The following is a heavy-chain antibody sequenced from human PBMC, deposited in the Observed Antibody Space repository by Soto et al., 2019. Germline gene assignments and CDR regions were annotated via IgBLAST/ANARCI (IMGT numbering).Heavy chain of an antibody. CDR2: VYYGGST. D-gene: IGHD3-16*01. Sequence: QVQLQESGPGLVRPSETLSLTCTVSGGSVSSGDYYWTWIRQPPGKGLEWIGYVYYGGSTNYNPSLKSRVSISVETAKNQFSLRLRSVTATDTAVYYCARIPVDTYMIYWFDPWGQGILVTVSS. J-gene: IGHJ5*02. V-gene: IGHV4-61*08. CDR3: ARIPVDTYMIYWFDP. CDR1: GGSVSSGDYY.